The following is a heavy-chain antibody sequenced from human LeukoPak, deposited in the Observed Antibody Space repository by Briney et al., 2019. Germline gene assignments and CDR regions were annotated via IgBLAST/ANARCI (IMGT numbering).Heavy chain of an antibody. V-gene: IGHV1-46*01. Sequence: ASVKVSCKASGYTFTSYYMHWVRQAPGQGLEWMGIINPSGGSTSYAQKFQGRVTMTRDTSTSTVYMELSSLRSGDTAIYYCARSSSGSYLGDYWGQGTLVTVSS. J-gene: IGHJ4*02. CDR3: ARSSSGSYLGDY. D-gene: IGHD1-26*01. CDR1: GYTFTSYY. CDR2: INPSGGST.